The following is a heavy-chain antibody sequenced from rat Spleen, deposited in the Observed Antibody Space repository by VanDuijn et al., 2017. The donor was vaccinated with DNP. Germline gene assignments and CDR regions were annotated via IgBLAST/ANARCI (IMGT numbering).Heavy chain of an antibody. CDR2: ISYSGRT. CDR3: ARSIGTTYYAMDA. D-gene: IGHD1-5*01. Sequence: EVQLQESGPGLVKPSQSLSLTCSVTGFSITSNYWGWIRKFPGNKMEWIGHISYSGRTTYNPSLKSRISITRDTSKNQFFLQLNSVTTEDTATYYCARSIGTTYYAMDAWGQGTSVTVSS. J-gene: IGHJ4*01. V-gene: IGHV3-1*01. CDR1: GFSITSNY.